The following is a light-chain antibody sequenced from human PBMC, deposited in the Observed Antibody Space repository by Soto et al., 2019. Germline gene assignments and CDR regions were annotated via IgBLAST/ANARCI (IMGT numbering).Light chain of an antibody. CDR2: GAS. J-gene: IGKJ1*01. CDR1: QGISSN. CDR3: QQLNSYPPWT. V-gene: IGKV1-9*01. Sequence: IQLTQSPSSLSASVGDRVTITCRASQGISSNLAWYQQKPGRAPKLLIFGASTLQSGVPSRFSGSGSGTDFTLTISSLQPEDFATYFCQQLNSYPPWTFGQGTKVGIK.